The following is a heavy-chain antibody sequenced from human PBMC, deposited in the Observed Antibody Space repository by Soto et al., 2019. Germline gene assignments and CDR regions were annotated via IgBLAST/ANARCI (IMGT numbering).Heavy chain of an antibody. Sequence: SETLSLTCAVSGGSVSSGGYSWSWIRQPPGKGLEWIGYIYHSGSTYYNPSLKSRVTISVDRSKNQFSLKLSSVTAADTAVYYCARGRGYYDFWSGYYNNWFDPWGQGTLVTVSS. CDR2: IYHSGST. J-gene: IGHJ5*02. CDR3: ARGRGYYDFWSGYYNNWFDP. CDR1: GGSVSSGGYS. V-gene: IGHV4-30-2*01. D-gene: IGHD3-3*01.